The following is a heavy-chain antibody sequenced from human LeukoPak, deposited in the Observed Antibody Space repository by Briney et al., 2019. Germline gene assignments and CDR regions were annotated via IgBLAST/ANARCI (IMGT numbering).Heavy chain of an antibody. CDR1: GFTFSSYA. CDR2: ISYDGSNK. V-gene: IGHV3-30-3*01. Sequence: PGGSLRLSCAASGFTFSSYAMSWVRQAPGKGLEWVAVISYDGSNKYYADSVKGRFTISRDNSKNTLYLQMNSLRAEDTAVYYCARAGEGSYYYFDYWGQGTLVTVSS. D-gene: IGHD1-26*01. CDR3: ARAGEGSYYYFDY. J-gene: IGHJ4*02.